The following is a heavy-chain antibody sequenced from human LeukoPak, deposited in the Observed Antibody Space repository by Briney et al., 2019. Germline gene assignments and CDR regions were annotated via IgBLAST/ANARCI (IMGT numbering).Heavy chain of an antibody. CDR1: GFTFSRYG. CDR3: ARHRVRTVPTTLYFYYAMDV. J-gene: IGHJ6*02. Sequence: GGSLRLSCAASGFTFSRYGTHWVRLAPGKGLEYLSGINGDGSSTCYASSVKGRFTISRDNSKNTLFLQMGSLTLEDMAVYYCARHRVRTVPTTLYFYYAMDVWGQGTTVTVSS. CDR2: INGDGSST. V-gene: IGHV3-64*01. D-gene: IGHD1-1*01.